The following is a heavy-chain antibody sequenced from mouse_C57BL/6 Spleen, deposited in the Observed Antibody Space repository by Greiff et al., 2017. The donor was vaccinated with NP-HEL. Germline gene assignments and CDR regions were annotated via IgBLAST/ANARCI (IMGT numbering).Heavy chain of an antibody. CDR1: GYTFTSYW. Sequence: QVQLQQPGAELVMPGASVKLSCKASGYTFTSYWMHWVKQRPGQGLEWIGEIDPSDSYTNYNQKFKGKSTLTVDKSSSTAYMQLSSLTSEDSAVYYCARGNYYGSSHGYFDVWGTGTTVTVSS. V-gene: IGHV1-69*01. CDR3: ARGNYYGSSHGYFDV. D-gene: IGHD1-1*01. CDR2: IDPSDSYT. J-gene: IGHJ1*03.